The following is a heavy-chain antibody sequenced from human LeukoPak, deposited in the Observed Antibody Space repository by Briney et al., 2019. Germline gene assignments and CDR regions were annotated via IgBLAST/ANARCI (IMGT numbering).Heavy chain of an antibody. D-gene: IGHD6-13*01. Sequence: SETLSLTCAVYGGSFSGYYWSWIRQPPGKGLEWIGEINHSGSTNYNPSLKSRVTISVDTSKNQFSLKLSSVTAADTAVYYCARKPPAAAAEGWGQGTLVTVSS. CDR3: ARKPPAAAAEG. CDR2: INHSGST. J-gene: IGHJ4*02. CDR1: GGSFSGYY. V-gene: IGHV4-34*01.